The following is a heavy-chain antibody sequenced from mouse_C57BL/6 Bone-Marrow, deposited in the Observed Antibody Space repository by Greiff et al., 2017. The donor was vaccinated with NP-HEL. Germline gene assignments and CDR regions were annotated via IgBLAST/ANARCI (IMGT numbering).Heavy chain of an antibody. CDR1: GYTFTSYW. V-gene: IGHV1-59*01. CDR2: IDPSDSYT. Sequence: QVQLQQPGAELVRPGTSVKLSCKASGYTFTSYWMHWVKQRPGQGLEWIGVIDPSDSYTNYNQKFKGKATLTVDTSSSTAYMQLSSLTSEDSAVYYCARGSPGYWGQGTTLTVSS. J-gene: IGHJ2*01. CDR3: ARGSPGY.